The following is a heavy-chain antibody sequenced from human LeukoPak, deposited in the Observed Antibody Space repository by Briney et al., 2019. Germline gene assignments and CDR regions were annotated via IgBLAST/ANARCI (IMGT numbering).Heavy chain of an antibody. D-gene: IGHD2-2*01. Sequence: PSETLSLTCTVSGRSISSYYWSWIRQPPGKGLEWIGYIYTSGSTNYNPSLKRRVTISVDTSKNQFSLKLSSVTAADTAVYYCVRVVPAYYFDYWGQGTLVTVSS. CDR3: VRVVPAYYFDY. CDR2: IYTSGST. V-gene: IGHV4-4*09. J-gene: IGHJ4*02. CDR1: GRSISSYY.